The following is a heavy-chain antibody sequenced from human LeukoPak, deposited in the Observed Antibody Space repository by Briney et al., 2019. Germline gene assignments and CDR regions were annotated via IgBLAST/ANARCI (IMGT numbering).Heavy chain of an antibody. D-gene: IGHD2-21*01. CDR1: GFTLSNYN. Sequence: GGSLRLSCAASGFTLSNYNMNWVRQAPGKGLEWVSSISSSGSTIYYADSVKGRFTISRDNAKNSLYLQMNSLRAEDTAVYYCARDGVFPYMDVWGKGTTVTVSS. CDR2: ISSSGSTI. V-gene: IGHV3-48*04. CDR3: ARDGVFPYMDV. J-gene: IGHJ6*03.